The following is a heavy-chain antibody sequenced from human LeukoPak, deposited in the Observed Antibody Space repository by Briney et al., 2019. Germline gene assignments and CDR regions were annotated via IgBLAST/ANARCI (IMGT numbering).Heavy chain of an antibody. CDR3: ARDRHLTGSYFGFDY. CDR1: GFTFTSSA. V-gene: IGHV1-58*02. J-gene: IGHJ4*02. CDR2: IVVGSGNT. Sequence: ASVKVSCKASGFTFTSSAMQWVRQARGQRLEWIGWIVVGSGNTNYAQKFQERVTMTRDTSTSTVYMELSSLRSEDTAVYYCARDRHLTGSYFGFDYWGQGTLVTVSS. D-gene: IGHD1-26*01.